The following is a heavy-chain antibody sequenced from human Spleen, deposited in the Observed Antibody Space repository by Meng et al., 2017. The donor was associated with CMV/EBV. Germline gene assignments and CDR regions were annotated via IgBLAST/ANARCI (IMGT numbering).Heavy chain of an antibody. CDR1: GGSFTGDY. CDR3: ARGRTDFDS. Sequence: SQTLSLTCAVSGGSFTGDYWSWIRQSPEKGLEWIGDISHSGRTNYIPSLKSRVTISVDTSNNQFSLKVTSVTAADTAVYYCARGRTDFDSWGQGTLVTVSS. J-gene: IGHJ4*02. V-gene: IGHV4-34*01. CDR2: ISHSGRT. D-gene: IGHD1-1*01.